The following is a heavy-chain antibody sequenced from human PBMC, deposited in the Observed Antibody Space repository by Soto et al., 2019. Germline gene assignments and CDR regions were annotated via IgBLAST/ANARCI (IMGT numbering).Heavy chain of an antibody. CDR1: GGSISSSSYY. CDR3: ARRQAAAGGFDY. J-gene: IGHJ4*02. D-gene: IGHD6-13*01. CDR2: IYYSGST. V-gene: IGHV4-39*01. Sequence: SETLSLTCTVSGGSISSSSYYWGWIRQPPGKGLEWIGSIYYSGSTYYNPSLKSRVTISVDTSKNQFSLKLSSVTAADTAVYYCARRQAAAGGFDYCVQGTLVTVSS.